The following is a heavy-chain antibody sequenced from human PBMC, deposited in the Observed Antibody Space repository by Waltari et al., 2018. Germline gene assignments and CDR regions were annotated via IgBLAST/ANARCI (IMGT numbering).Heavy chain of an antibody. CDR1: GYSISSGYS. CDR2: IYHSGST. D-gene: IGHD6-19*01. Sequence: QVQLQESGPGLVKPSETLSLTCAVSGYSISSGYSWGWLRQPPGPGLAWIGSIYHSGSTYYNPSLKSRVTISVDTSKNQFSLKLSSVTAADTAVYYCAREAVLVAGPQNDYYYYYGMDVWGQGTTVTVSS. J-gene: IGHJ6*02. V-gene: IGHV4-38-2*02. CDR3: AREAVLVAGPQNDYYYYYGMDV.